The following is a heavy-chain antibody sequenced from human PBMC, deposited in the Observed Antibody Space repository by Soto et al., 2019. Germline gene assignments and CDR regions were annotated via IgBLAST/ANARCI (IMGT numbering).Heavy chain of an antibody. D-gene: IGHD3-10*01. Sequence: EVQLVESGGGLVKPGGSLRLSCAASGFTFSSYSMNWVRQAPGKGLEWVSSISSSSSYIYYADSVKGRFTISRDNAKNSLYLQMNSLRAEDTAVYYCARDLAMVRGGGWFDPWGQGTLFTVSS. CDR1: GFTFSSYS. J-gene: IGHJ5*02. CDR2: ISSSSSYI. V-gene: IGHV3-21*01. CDR3: ARDLAMVRGGGWFDP.